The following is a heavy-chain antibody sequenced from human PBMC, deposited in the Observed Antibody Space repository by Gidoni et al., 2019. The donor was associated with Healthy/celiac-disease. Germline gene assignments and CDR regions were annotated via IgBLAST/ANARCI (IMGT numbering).Heavy chain of an antibody. J-gene: IGHJ6*02. CDR2: ISGSGGST. Sequence: EVQLVESGGGLVQPGGSLRLSCAASEFTFSSYAMSWVRQAPGKGLEWVSAISGSGGSTYYADSVKGRFTISRDNSKNTLYLQMNSLRAEDTAVYYCARRPTVGQNYYYYYGMDVWGQGTTVTVSS. D-gene: IGHD1-26*01. V-gene: IGHV3-23*04. CDR3: ARRPTVGQNYYYYYGMDV. CDR1: EFTFSSYA.